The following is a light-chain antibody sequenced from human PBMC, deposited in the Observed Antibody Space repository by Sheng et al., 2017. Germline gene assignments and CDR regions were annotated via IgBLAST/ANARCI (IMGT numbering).Light chain of an antibody. CDR1: QSVTIS. J-gene: IGKJ5*01. CDR3: QQYSDWPIT. V-gene: IGKV3-15*01. Sequence: EIVLTQSPATLSVSPGERVTLSCRASQSVTISLAWYQQRPGQAPRLLIYNRSARDTGIPDRFSGSGSGTDFTLTITSLQSEDFAVYYCQQYSDWPITFGQGTRLEIK. CDR2: NRS.